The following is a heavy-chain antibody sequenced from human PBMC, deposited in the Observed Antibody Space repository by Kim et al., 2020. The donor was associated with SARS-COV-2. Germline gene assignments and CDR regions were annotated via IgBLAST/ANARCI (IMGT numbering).Heavy chain of an antibody. CDR3: ARRIAAAGPLGYFDL. CDR1: GGSISSYY. CDR2: IYYSGST. Sequence: SETLSLTCTVSGGSISSYYWSWIRQPPGKGLEWIGYIYYSGSTNYNPSLKSRVTISVDTSKNQFSLKLSSVTAADTAVYYCARRIAAAGPLGYFDLWGRGTLVTVSS. V-gene: IGHV4-59*13. D-gene: IGHD6-13*01. J-gene: IGHJ2*01.